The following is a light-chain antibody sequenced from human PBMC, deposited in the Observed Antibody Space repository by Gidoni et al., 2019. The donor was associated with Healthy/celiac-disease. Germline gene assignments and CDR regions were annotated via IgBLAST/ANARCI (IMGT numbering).Light chain of an antibody. CDR1: SSDVGGYNY. Sequence: QSALNQPRSVSGSPGQSVTISCTGTSSDVGGYNYVSWYQQHPGKAPKLMIYDVSKRPSGVPDRFSGSKSGNSASLTISALQAEDEADYYCRSYAGSYTFVFGTGTKVTVL. J-gene: IGLJ1*01. CDR3: RSYAGSYTFV. CDR2: DVS. V-gene: IGLV2-11*01.